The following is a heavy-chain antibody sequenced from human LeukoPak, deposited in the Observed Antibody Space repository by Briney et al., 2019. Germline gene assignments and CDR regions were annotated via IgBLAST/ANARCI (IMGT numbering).Heavy chain of an antibody. CDR2: IYYSGST. V-gene: IGHV4-39*01. J-gene: IGHJ6*04. Sequence: SETLSLTCTVSGGSISSSSYYWGWIRQPPGKGLEWIGSIYYSGSTYYNPSLKSRVTISVDTSKNQFSLKLSSVTAADTAVYYCARGGKDIVVVPAFYYGMDVWGKGTTVTVSS. D-gene: IGHD2-2*01. CDR1: GGSISSSSYY. CDR3: ARGGKDIVVVPAFYYGMDV.